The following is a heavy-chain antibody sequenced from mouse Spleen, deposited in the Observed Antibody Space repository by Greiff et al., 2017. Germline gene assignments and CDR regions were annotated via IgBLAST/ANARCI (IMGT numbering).Heavy chain of an antibody. D-gene: IGHD4-1*02. V-gene: IGHV5-16*01. J-gene: IGHJ3*01. Sequence: DVKLVESEGGLVQPGSSMKLSCTASGFTFSDYYMAWVRQVPEKGLEWVANINYDGSSTYYLDSLKSRFIISRDNAKNILYLQMSSLKSEDTATYYGAREGATGPFAYWGQGTLVTVSA. CDR3: AREGATGPFAY. CDR2: INYDGSST. CDR1: GFTFSDYY.